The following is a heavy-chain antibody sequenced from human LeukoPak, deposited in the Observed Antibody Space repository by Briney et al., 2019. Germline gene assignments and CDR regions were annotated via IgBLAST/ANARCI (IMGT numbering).Heavy chain of an antibody. Sequence: GGSLRLSCAASGFRFITYAINWVRQAPAKGLEWVSSVSGSGASTYYAASVKGRFTISRDNSNNTVYLQMTSLRAEDTALYYCAKDWYSSGSGYFQNWGQGTLVIVSS. J-gene: IGHJ1*01. CDR1: GFRFITYA. CDR2: VSGSGAST. V-gene: IGHV3-23*01. D-gene: IGHD6-19*01. CDR3: AKDWYSSGSGYFQN.